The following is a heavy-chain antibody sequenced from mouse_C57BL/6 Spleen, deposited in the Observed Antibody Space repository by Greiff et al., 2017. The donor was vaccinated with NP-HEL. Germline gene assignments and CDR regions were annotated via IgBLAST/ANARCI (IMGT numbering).Heavy chain of an antibody. V-gene: IGHV3-6*01. CDR3: ARERAPGVDD. D-gene: IGHD3-3*01. J-gene: IGHJ2*01. Sequence: EVQLQESGPGLVKPSQSLSLTCSVTGYSITSGYYWNWIRQFPGNNLEWMGYISYDGSNNYNPSLKNRISITRDTSKNQFFLKLNSVTTEDTATYYCARERAPGVDDWGQGTTLTVSS. CDR1: GYSITSGYY. CDR2: ISYDGSN.